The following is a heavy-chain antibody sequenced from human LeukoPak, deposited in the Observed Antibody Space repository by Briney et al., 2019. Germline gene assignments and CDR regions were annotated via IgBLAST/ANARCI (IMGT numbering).Heavy chain of an antibody. Sequence: GGSLRLSCAASGFTFSSYEMNWVRQAPGKGLEWVSYISSSGSTIYYADSVKGRFTISRDNAKNSLYLQMNSLRAEDTAVYYCAKGGDYGSGSYYTHIDYWGQGTLVTVSS. CDR2: ISSSGSTI. J-gene: IGHJ4*02. D-gene: IGHD3-10*01. V-gene: IGHV3-48*03. CDR3: AKGGDYGSGSYYTHIDY. CDR1: GFTFSSYE.